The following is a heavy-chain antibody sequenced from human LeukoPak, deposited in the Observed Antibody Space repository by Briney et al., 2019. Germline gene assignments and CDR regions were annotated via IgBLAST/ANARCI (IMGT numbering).Heavy chain of an antibody. V-gene: IGHV1-2*04. D-gene: IGHD4-17*01. CDR1: GYTFSDYY. CDR3: ARVTVTTLFDH. J-gene: IGHJ4*02. Sequence: ASVKVSCKTSGYTFSDYYIHWVRQAPGQGLEWMGWINPKNSGTKYAQKFQGWIAMTTDTSTSTAYMELTSLRSNDTAVYYCARVTVTTLFDHWGPGTLVTVSS. CDR2: INPKNSGT.